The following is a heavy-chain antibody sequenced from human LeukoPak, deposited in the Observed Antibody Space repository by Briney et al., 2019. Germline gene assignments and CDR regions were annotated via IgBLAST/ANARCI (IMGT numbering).Heavy chain of an antibody. CDR1: GYSFTSYW. Sequence: KPGESLRISCKGSGYSFTSYWISWVRQMPGKGLEWMGRIDPSDSYTNYGPSFQGHVTISADRSISTAYLRWSSLKASDTAMYYWATQGGITQTYWGKGTLVTVSS. J-gene: IGHJ4*02. V-gene: IGHV5-10-1*01. D-gene: IGHD3-10*01. CDR3: ATQGGITQTY. CDR2: IDPSDSYT.